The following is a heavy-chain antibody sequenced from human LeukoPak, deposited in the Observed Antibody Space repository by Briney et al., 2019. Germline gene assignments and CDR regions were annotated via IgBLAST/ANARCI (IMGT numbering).Heavy chain of an antibody. J-gene: IGHJ6*04. V-gene: IGHV1-69*06. CDR2: IIPIFGTA. Sequence: ASVKVSCKASGGTFSSYAISWVRQAPGQGLEWMGGIIPIFGTANYAQKFQGRVTITADKSTSTAYMELSSLRSEDTAVYYCARGPRTTGTTYYYYGMDGWGKGTTVTVCS. CDR3: ARGPRTTGTTYYYYGMDG. CDR1: GGTFSSYA. D-gene: IGHD1-1*01.